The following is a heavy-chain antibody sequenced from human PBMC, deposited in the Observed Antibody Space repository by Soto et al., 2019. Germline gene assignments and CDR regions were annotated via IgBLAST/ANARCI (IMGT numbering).Heavy chain of an antibody. D-gene: IGHD6-19*01. Sequence: PGGSLRLSCAVSGFTFSGYALHWARQAPGKGLEWVSAISGSGGSTYYADSVKGRFTISRDNSKNTLYLQMNSLRAEDTAVYYCAKRTPVAGTISKWGGQGTLVTVSS. V-gene: IGHV3-23*01. CDR3: AKRTPVAGTISKW. CDR2: ISGSGGST. CDR1: GFTFSGYA. J-gene: IGHJ4*02.